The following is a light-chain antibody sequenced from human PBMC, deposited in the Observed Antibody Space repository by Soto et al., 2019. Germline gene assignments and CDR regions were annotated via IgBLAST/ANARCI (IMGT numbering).Light chain of an antibody. J-gene: IGKJ5*01. CDR1: QSVSSHY. CDR3: QQRSNWPIT. Sequence: EIVLTQSPGTLSLSPGERATLSCRASQSVSSHYLAWYQQKPGQAPRLLIYAASSRATGIPVRFSGSGSGTDFTLTISRLEPEDFAVYYCQQRSNWPITFGQGTRLEIK. V-gene: IGKV3D-20*02. CDR2: AAS.